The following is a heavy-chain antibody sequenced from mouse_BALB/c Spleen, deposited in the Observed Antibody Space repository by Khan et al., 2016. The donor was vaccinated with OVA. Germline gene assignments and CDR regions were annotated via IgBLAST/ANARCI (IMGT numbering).Heavy chain of an antibody. J-gene: IGHJ2*01. CDR1: GYSITSGYN. CDR2: ISYDGSN. V-gene: IGHV3-6*02. Sequence: EVKLLESGPGLVKPSQSLSLTCSVTGYSITSGYNWNRIRQFPGNKLEWMGYISYDGSNNYNPSLKNRISITRDTSKNQFFLKLNSVTTEDTATYYCARDYFGNGYFDYWGQGTTLTVFS. D-gene: IGHD1-1*01. CDR3: ARDYFGNGYFDY.